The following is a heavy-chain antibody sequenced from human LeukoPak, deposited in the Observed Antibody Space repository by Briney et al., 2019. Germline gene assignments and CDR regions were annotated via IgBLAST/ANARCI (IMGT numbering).Heavy chain of an antibody. D-gene: IGHD2-21*02. CDR1: GGSISSYY. CDR3: ASSGLYCGGDCYSVPFDY. J-gene: IGHJ4*02. Sequence: TSETLSLTCTVSGGSISSYYWSWIRQPPGKGLEWIGYIYYSGSTNYNPSLKSRVTISVDTSKNQFSLKLSSVTAADTAVYYCASSGLYCGGDCYSVPFDYWGQGTLVTVSS. V-gene: IGHV4-59*01. CDR2: IYYSGST.